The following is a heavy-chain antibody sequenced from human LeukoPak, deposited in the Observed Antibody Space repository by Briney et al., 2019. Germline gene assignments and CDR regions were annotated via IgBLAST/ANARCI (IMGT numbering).Heavy chain of an antibody. Sequence: ASVKVSCKASGYTFTNYDINWVRQATGQGLEWMGYMNPNSGNSAYAQKFQGRVTITTDASISTAYMELSGLRSEDTALYYCASEYYDFWSGSDWFDPWGQGTLVTVSS. CDR2: MNPNSGNS. V-gene: IGHV1-8*01. J-gene: IGHJ5*02. CDR3: ASEYYDFWSGSDWFDP. D-gene: IGHD3-3*01. CDR1: GYTFTNYD.